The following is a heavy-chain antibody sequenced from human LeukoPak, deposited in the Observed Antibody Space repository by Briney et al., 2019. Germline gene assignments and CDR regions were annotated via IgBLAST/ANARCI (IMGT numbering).Heavy chain of an antibody. CDR2: IYYSGST. CDR1: GGSISSDY. V-gene: IGHV4-59*01. Sequence: SETLSLTCTVSGGSISSDYWSWIRQPPGEGLEWIGYIYYSGSTNYNPSLKSRVTMSVDTSKNQFSLRLRSVTAADTAVYYCARGDTAIPRYWGQGTLVTVSS. D-gene: IGHD5-18*01. CDR3: ARGDTAIPRY. J-gene: IGHJ4*02.